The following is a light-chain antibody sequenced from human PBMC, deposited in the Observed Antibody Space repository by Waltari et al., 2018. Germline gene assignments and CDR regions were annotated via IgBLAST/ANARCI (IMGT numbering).Light chain of an antibody. J-gene: IGLJ1*01. CDR2: KDS. Sequence: SDELTQPTSVSVSPGQTARITCSGEILSKEYAYWYQHKPGQAPVLVIYKDSERPSGIPDRFSGSSSGTTVTLTISAVQAEDEAAYYCQSTDASETFVFGTGTTVTVL. CDR3: QSTDASETFV. CDR1: ILSKEY. V-gene: IGLV3-25*03.